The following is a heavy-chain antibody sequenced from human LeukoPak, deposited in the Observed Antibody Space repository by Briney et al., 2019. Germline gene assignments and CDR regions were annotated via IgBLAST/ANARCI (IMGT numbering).Heavy chain of an antibody. CDR1: GFTFSDYD. CDR3: TTYITGDY. V-gene: IGHV3-73*01. D-gene: IGHD1-20*01. CDR2: IRNKANSYAT. Sequence: GGSLRLSCAASGFTFSDYDVHWVRQASGKGLEWVGRIRNKANSYATAYAASVTGRFSISRDDSKNTSYLQMNSLKTEDTAFYYCTTYITGDYWGHGTLVTVSS. J-gene: IGHJ4*01.